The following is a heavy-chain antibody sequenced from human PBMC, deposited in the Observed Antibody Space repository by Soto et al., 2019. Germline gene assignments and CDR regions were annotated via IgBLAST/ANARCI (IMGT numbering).Heavy chain of an antibody. Sequence: SETLSLTCTVSGGAISAYYWTWIRQSAGKGLEWIGRIYSSGGTNYNPSLQSRVTMSIDTSKNQFSLRLSSVTAADTAVYYCARGQRFSDSFDPWGQGTLVTVSS. D-gene: IGHD3-3*01. V-gene: IGHV4-4*07. J-gene: IGHJ5*02. CDR1: GGAISAYY. CDR2: IYSSGGT. CDR3: ARGQRFSDSFDP.